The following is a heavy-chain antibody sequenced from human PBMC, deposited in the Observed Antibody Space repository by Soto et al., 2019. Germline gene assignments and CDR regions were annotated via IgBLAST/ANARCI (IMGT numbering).Heavy chain of an antibody. D-gene: IGHD6-19*01. Sequence: GGSLRLSCAASGFTFSSYAMHWVRQAPGKGLEWVAVISYDGSNKYYADSVKGRFTISRDNSKNTLYLQMNSLRAEDTAVYYCARDAIAVAGYNWFDPWGQGTLVTVPS. CDR2: ISYDGSNK. V-gene: IGHV3-30-3*01. J-gene: IGHJ5*02. CDR3: ARDAIAVAGYNWFDP. CDR1: GFTFSSYA.